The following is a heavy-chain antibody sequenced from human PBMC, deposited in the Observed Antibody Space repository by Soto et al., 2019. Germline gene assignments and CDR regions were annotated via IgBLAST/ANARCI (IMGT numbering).Heavy chain of an antibody. D-gene: IGHD3-16*01. CDR1: GYTFTIYG. J-gene: IGHJ3*02. CDR2: ISAYNGNT. V-gene: IGHV1-18*01. Sequence: GASVKVSCKASGYTFTIYGIIWVRQAPGQGLEWMGWISAYNGNTNYAQKLQGRVTMTTDTSTSTAYTELRSLRSDDTAVYYCAFSVGALTAFDIWGQGTMVTVSS. CDR3: AFSVGALTAFDI.